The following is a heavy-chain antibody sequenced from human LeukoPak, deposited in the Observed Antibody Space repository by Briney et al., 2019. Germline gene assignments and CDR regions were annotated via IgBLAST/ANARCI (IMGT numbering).Heavy chain of an antibody. D-gene: IGHD3-3*02. V-gene: IGHV3-23*01. CDR2: ISGSGGST. Sequence: HPGGSLRLSCAASGFTFSSYAMSWVRQAPGKGLEWVSAISGSGGSTYYADSVKGRFTISRDNSKNSVSLQMTNLRVEDTAIYYCARGASRISWPGIDYWGQGTLVTVSS. CDR1: GFTFSSYA. J-gene: IGHJ4*02. CDR3: ARGASRISWPGIDY.